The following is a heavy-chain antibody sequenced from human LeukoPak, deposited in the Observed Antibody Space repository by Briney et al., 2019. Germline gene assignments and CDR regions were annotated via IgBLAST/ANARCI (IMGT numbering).Heavy chain of an antibody. Sequence: GGSLRLSCAASGFTFSSYVMHWIRQAPGKGLEWVSYISGSGSTLYYADAVKGRFTISRDNAKNSLYLQINSLRAEDTAVYYCARGLYSNERWGQGTLVTVSS. J-gene: IGHJ4*02. CDR1: GFTFSSYV. CDR3: ARGLYSNER. D-gene: IGHD6-13*01. V-gene: IGHV3-48*04. CDR2: ISGSGSTL.